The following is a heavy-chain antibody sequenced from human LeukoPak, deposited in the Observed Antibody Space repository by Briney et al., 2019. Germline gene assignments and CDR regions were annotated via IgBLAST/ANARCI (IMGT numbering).Heavy chain of an antibody. CDR3: VRVKNANADITFQY. J-gene: IGHJ1*01. Sequence: PGGSLRLSCVASGFTFSNYYMNWVRQAPGKGLEWVANIKQDGSDKAYVDSVKGRFTISRDNAKNSLYLQMNSLRAEDTAVYYCVRVKNANADITFQYWGQGTLVTVSS. CDR1: GFTFSNYY. D-gene: IGHD3-9*01. V-gene: IGHV3-7*01. CDR2: IKQDGSDK.